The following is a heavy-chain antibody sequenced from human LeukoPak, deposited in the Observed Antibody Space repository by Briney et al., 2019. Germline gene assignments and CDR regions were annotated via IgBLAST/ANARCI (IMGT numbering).Heavy chain of an antibody. V-gene: IGHV3-21*04. D-gene: IGHD3-9*01. CDR1: GFTFSDYT. CDR2: ISSSSSYI. Sequence: GGSLRLSCAASGFTFSDYTMNWVRQAPGKGLEWVSSISSSSSYIYYADSVKGRFTISRDNAKNSLYLQMNSLRAEDTAVYYCAREPHDILTGTDAFDIWGQGTMVTVSS. CDR3: AREPHDILTGTDAFDI. J-gene: IGHJ3*02.